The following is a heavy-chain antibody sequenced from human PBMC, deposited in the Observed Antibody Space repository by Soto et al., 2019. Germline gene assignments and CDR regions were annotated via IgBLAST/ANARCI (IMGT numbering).Heavy chain of an antibody. J-gene: IGHJ4*02. Sequence: SLRLSCAASGFTFSSYAMSWVRQAPGKGLEWVSAISGSGGSTYYADSVKGRFTISRDNSKNTLYLQMNSLRAEDTAVYYCAKGSFGSGSYFHYWGQGTLVTVSS. CDR3: AKGSFGSGSYFHY. D-gene: IGHD3-10*01. CDR1: GFTFSSYA. CDR2: ISGSGGST. V-gene: IGHV3-23*01.